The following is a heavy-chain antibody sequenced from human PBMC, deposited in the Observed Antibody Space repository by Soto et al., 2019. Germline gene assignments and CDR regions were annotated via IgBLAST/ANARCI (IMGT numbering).Heavy chain of an antibody. CDR2: ISPYNGNT. J-gene: IGHJ4*02. Sequence: QIPLVQSGAEVKKPGASVRVSCETSGYTFVSYGISWVRQAPGQGLEWMGWISPYNGNTNYAEKFKDRVTLTTDTSTDTAFLDLRSLTSDDTAVYFCARDQYYFDSSGYYDFWGQGTPVTVSS. D-gene: IGHD3-22*01. V-gene: IGHV1-18*04. CDR3: ARDQYYFDSSGYYDF. CDR1: GYTFVSYG.